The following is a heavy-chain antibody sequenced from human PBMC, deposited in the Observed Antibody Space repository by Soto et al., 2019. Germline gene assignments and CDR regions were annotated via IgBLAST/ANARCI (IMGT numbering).Heavy chain of an antibody. J-gene: IGHJ6*02. Sequence: SETLSLTCTVSGGSIRSGGYYWSWVRQSPRRGLEWIGNIYYSGSTYYNPSLKSRLTIPVDTSKNQFSLNLSSVTAADTAVYYCARDRLMATAGTARHYFGLDVWGQGTTVTVYS. D-gene: IGHD5-18*01. CDR1: GGSIRSGGYY. CDR2: IYYSGST. V-gene: IGHV4-31*03. CDR3: ARDRLMATAGTARHYFGLDV.